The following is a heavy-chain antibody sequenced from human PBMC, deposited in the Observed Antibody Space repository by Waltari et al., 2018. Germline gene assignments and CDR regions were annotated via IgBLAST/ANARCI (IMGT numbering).Heavy chain of an antibody. J-gene: IGHJ5*02. V-gene: IGHV4-59*01. CDR2: IYYSGST. D-gene: IGHD2-15*01. Sequence: QVQLQESGPGLVKPSETLSLTCPAPGGSISSYYWSWIRQPPGKGLEWIGYIYYSGSTNYNPSLKSRVTISVDTSKNQFSLKLSSVTAADTAVYYCARDLGYCSGGSCYSVWFDPWGQGTLVTVSS. CDR3: ARDLGYCSGGSCYSVWFDP. CDR1: GGSISSYY.